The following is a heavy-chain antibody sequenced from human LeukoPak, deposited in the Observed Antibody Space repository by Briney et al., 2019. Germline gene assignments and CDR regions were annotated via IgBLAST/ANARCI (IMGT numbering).Heavy chain of an antibody. J-gene: IGHJ4*02. D-gene: IGHD5-12*01. Sequence: ASVKVSCKASGYTFTSYDINWVRQATGQGLEWMGWMNPNSGNTGYAQKFQGRVTMTRNTSISTAYMELSSLKASDTAMYYCARPCGYSGYDCFDYWGQGTLVTVSS. V-gene: IGHV1-8*01. CDR1: GYTFTSYD. CDR3: ARPCGYSGYDCFDY. CDR2: MNPNSGNT.